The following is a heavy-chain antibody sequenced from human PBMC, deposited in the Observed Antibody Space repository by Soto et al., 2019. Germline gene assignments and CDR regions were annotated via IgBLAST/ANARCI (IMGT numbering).Heavy chain of an antibody. V-gene: IGHV1-18*01. Sequence: ASVKVSCKASGYTFTSYGINWVRQAPGQGLEWMGWISAYNGNTNYAQKLQGRVTMTTDTSTSTAYLELGSLRSADTAVYYCARDETYVSSWLDPSGQGPLVTVSS. J-gene: IGHJ5*02. D-gene: IGHD3-10*01. CDR2: ISAYNGNT. CDR3: ARDETYVSSWLDP. CDR1: GYTFTSYG.